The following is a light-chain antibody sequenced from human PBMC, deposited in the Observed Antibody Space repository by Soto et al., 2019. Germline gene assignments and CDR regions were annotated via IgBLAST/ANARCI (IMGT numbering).Light chain of an antibody. CDR3: QQSGT. CDR2: AAS. J-gene: IGKJ1*01. Sequence: GDRVTLTCRASQSISSYLNWYQQKPGKAPKLLIYAASSLQSGVPSRFSGSGSGTDFTLTISSLQPEDFATYYCQQSGTFGQGTKVEIK. CDR1: QSISSY. V-gene: IGKV1-39*01.